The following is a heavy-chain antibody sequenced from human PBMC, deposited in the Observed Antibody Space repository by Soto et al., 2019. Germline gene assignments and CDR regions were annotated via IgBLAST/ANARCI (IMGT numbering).Heavy chain of an antibody. D-gene: IGHD6-13*01. V-gene: IGHV4-59*01. Sequence: SETLSLTCTVSGGSISSYYWSWIRQPPGKGLEWIGYIYYSGSTNYNPSLKSRVTISVDTSKNQFSLKLSSVTAADTAVYYCARVVRYSSTRGHYYYMDVWGKGTTVTVSS. CDR2: IYYSGST. CDR1: GGSISSYY. J-gene: IGHJ6*03. CDR3: ARVVRYSSTRGHYYYMDV.